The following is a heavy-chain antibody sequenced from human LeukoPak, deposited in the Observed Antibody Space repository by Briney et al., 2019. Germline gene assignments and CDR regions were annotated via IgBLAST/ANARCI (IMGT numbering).Heavy chain of an antibody. CDR2: VNHRGTS. CDR1: GGTLSGYY. D-gene: IGHD3-9*01. J-gene: IGHJ4*02. Sequence: SETPTLTCAVYGGTLSGYYWSWIRQPPGKGPEWIGEVNHRGTSSYNASLKSRVKISIETPKNQFSLQLSSVTAADTAVYYCARGPGILTNYFGYYFDYWGQGTLVTVSS. V-gene: IGHV4-34*01. CDR3: ARGPGILTNYFGYYFDY.